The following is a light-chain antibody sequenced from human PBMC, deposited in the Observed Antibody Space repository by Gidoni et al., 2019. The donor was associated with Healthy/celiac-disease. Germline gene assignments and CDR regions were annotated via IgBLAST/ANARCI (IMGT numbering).Light chain of an antibody. J-gene: IGKJ2*01. CDR2: KAS. V-gene: IGKV1-5*03. Sequence: DIQMTQSPSTLSASVGDRVTITCRASQSMSSWLAWYQQKPGKAPKLLIYKASSLESGVPSRFSGSGSGTEFTLTISSLQPDDFATYYCQQYNSYPYVTFGHGTKLEIK. CDR1: QSMSSW. CDR3: QQYNSYPYVT.